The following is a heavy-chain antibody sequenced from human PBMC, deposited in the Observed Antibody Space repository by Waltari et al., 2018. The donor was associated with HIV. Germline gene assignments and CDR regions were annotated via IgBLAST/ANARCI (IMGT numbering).Heavy chain of an antibody. D-gene: IGHD3-3*01. CDR1: GFSLTTGGVG. CDR2: IYWNDDK. Sequence: QITLKESGPTVVKPTQTLTLTCTFSGFSLTTGGVGVGWIRQPPGKALVWLALIYWNDDKHYSPSLRSRLTITKDTSKYEVVITMTNMDPEDTGTYYCAHTRRAFLDGFDYWGQGTLVTVST. J-gene: IGHJ4*02. V-gene: IGHV2-5*01. CDR3: AHTRRAFLDGFDY.